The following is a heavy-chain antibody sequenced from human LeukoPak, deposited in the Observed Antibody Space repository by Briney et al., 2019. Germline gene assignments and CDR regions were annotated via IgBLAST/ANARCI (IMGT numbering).Heavy chain of an antibody. V-gene: IGHV4-30-2*01. CDR1: GGSISSGGYS. CDR2: IYHSGST. J-gene: IGHJ4*02. CDR3: ARGAIVGAPRAPYFY. Sequence: PSQTLSLTCAVSGGSISSGGYSWSWIRQPPGKGLEWIGYIYHSGSTYYNPSLKSRVTISVDRSKNQFSLKLSSVTAADTAVYYCARGAIVGAPRAPYFYWGQGTLVTVSS. D-gene: IGHD1-26*01.